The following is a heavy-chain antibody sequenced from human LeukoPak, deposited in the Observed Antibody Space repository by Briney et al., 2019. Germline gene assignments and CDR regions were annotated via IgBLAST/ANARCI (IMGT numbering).Heavy chain of an antibody. J-gene: IGHJ4*02. CDR1: GYSFTNYD. D-gene: IGHD6-19*01. CDR3: ARADGSAWPTGEFDY. CDR2: MNPKSGDT. V-gene: IGHV1-8*03. Sequence: ASVKVSCKASGYSFTNYDINWVRQATGQGLEWMGWMNPKSGDTGYSQKFQGRVFITRDTSINTAYMEVSRLRSDDTAVYYCARADGSAWPTGEFDYWGQGTLVTVSS.